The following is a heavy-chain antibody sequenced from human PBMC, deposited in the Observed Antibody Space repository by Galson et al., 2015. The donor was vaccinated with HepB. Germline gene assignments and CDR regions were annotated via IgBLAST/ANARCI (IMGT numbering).Heavy chain of an antibody. V-gene: IGHV1-69*13. CDR1: GGTFSSYA. Sequence: SVKVSCKASGGTFSSYAISWVRQAPGQGLEWMGGIIPIFGTANYAKKFQGRVTITADESASTAYMELSSLRSEDTAVYYCARGEGYCTNGVCYDYYYYGMDVWGQGTTVTVSS. CDR3: ARGEGYCTNGVCYDYYYYGMDV. J-gene: IGHJ6*02. D-gene: IGHD2-8*01. CDR2: IIPIFGTA.